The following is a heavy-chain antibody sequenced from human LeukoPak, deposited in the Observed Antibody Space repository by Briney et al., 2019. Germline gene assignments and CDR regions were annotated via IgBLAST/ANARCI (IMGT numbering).Heavy chain of an antibody. CDR2: ISGSGGST. CDR1: GSTFTTYA. V-gene: IGHV3-23*01. D-gene: IGHD1-26*01. CDR3: AKGSGTVAN. Sequence: GGSLRLSCPPSGSTFTTYAISWVRQAPGKGLEWVSAISGSGGSTYYADSVKGRFTISRDNSKNTLYLQMNSLRAEDTAVYYCAKGSGTVANWGQGTLVTVSS. J-gene: IGHJ4*02.